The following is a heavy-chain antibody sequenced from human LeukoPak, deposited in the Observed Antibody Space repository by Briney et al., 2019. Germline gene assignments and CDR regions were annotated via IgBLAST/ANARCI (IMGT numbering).Heavy chain of an antibody. CDR3: ARAGELHTYYYYYYMDV. D-gene: IGHD1-26*01. CDR1: GFTFSSYE. Sequence: RAGGSLRLSCAASGFTFSSYEMNWVRQAPGKGLEWVSYISSSGSTIYYADSVKGRFTISRDNAKNSLYLQMNSLRAEDTAVYYCARAGELHTYYYYYYMDVWGKGTTVTISS. V-gene: IGHV3-48*03. J-gene: IGHJ6*03. CDR2: ISSSGSTI.